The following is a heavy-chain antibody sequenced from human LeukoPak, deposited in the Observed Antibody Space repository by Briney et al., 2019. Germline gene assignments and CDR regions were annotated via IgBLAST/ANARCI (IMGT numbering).Heavy chain of an antibody. CDR1: GFTFSGYA. D-gene: IGHD3-10*01. CDR2: ISYDGSNE. CDR3: ARVGYYASGPFSYFDY. V-gene: IGHV3-30-3*01. J-gene: IGHJ4*03. Sequence: GGSLRLSCAASGFTFSGYAMHWVRQAPGKGLEWVAVISYDGSNEYYADSVKGRFTISRDNSKNTLYLQMNSLSVEDTAVYYCARVGYYASGPFSYFDYWGQGTMVTVSS.